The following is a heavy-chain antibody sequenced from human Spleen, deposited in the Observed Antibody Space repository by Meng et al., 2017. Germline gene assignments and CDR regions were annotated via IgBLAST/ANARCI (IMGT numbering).Heavy chain of an antibody. J-gene: IGHJ4*02. CDR3: ARGGYYGSGSYDY. CDR2: ISSSSSYI. CDR1: GFTFSSPA. D-gene: IGHD3-10*01. V-gene: IGHV3-21*01. Sequence: GESLKISCAASGFTFSSPAMSWVRQAPGKGLEWVSSISSSSSYIYYADSVKGRFTISRDNAKNSLYLQMNSLRAEDTAVYYCARGGYYGSGSYDYWGQGTLVTVSS.